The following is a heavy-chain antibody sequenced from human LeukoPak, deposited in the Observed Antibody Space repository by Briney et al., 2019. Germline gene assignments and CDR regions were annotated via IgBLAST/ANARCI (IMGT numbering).Heavy chain of an antibody. CDR3: ARARRGLDY. J-gene: IGHJ4*02. Sequence: PGGSLRLSCAASGFTFSSYGMRWVRQAPGKGLEWVAVISYDGSNKYYADSVKGRFTISRDNSKNTLYLQMNSLRAEDTAVYYCARARRGLDYWGQGTLVTVSS. V-gene: IGHV3-30*03. CDR2: ISYDGSNK. CDR1: GFTFSSYG. D-gene: IGHD3-10*01.